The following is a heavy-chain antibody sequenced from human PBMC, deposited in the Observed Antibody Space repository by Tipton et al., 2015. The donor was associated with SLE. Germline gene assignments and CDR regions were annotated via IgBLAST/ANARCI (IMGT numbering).Heavy chain of an antibody. CDR3: TRHVWESLYPFDV. J-gene: IGHJ3*01. CDR2: IRGQTPSHAT. CDR1: GFSFSGSA. D-gene: IGHD1-26*01. Sequence: SLRLSCVGSGFSFSGSAIHWVRQASGGGLEWVGHIRGQTPSHATAYSASLQGRFTLSRDDSKNTAFLEMNSLKPDDTAVYYCTRHVWESLYPFDVRDQGTLVAVSS. V-gene: IGHV3-73*01.